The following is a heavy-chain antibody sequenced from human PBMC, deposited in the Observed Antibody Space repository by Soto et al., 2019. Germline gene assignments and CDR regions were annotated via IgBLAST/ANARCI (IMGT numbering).Heavy chain of an antibody. D-gene: IGHD3-10*01. CDR3: ARESGWGSGSYYAFDI. CDR1: GFTFSSYA. J-gene: IGHJ3*02. Sequence: GGSLRLSCAASGFTFSSYAMHWVRQAPGKGLEWVAVISYDGSNKYYADSVKGRFTISRDNSKNTLYLQMNSLRAEDTAVYYCARESGWGSGSYYAFDIWGQGTMVTVS. V-gene: IGHV3-30*04. CDR2: ISYDGSNK.